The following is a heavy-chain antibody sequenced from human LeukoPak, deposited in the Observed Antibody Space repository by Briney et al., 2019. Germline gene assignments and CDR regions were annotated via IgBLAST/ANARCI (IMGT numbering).Heavy chain of an antibody. CDR1: GASFSSGDQY. V-gene: IGHV4-31*03. CDR2: IHPSGTL. D-gene: IGHD3-22*01. J-gene: IGHJ4*02. CDR3: SRGLDSRKLGY. Sequence: SETLSLTCTVSGASFSSGDQYWNWIRQSPGKGLEWIGSIHPSGTLYNNPSLESRVTISIDTSKNQFSLNLNSVTAADTAVYFCSRGLDSRKLGYWGQGTLVTVSP.